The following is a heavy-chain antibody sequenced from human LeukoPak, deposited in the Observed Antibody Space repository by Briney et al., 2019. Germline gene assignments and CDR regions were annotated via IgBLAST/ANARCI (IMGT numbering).Heavy chain of an antibody. CDR1: GFTFSTYW. Sequence: GGSLRLSCAASGFTFSTYWMTWVRQAPGKGLEWVANINQGGSETYYVDSVKGRFIISRDNAKNSLYLQMNNLRAEDTAVYYCARPRGCGSSRCNNFDYWGQGTLVTVSS. J-gene: IGHJ4*02. CDR2: INQGGSET. V-gene: IGHV3-7*01. D-gene: IGHD2-2*01. CDR3: ARPRGCGSSRCNNFDY.